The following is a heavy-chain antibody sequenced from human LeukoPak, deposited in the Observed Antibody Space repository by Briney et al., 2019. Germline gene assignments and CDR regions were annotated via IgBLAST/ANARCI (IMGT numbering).Heavy chain of an antibody. J-gene: IGHJ6*02. CDR3: ARGVNYYYGMDV. CDR2: IHYSGIT. V-gene: IGHV4-59*08. CDR1: GASISSYY. D-gene: IGHD2-8*01. Sequence: PSETLSLTCTVSGASISSYYWSWIRQPPGKGLEYIGYIHYSGITNYNPSLKSRVTISVDTSKNQFSLNLTSVTAADTAVYYCARGVNYYYGMDVWGPGTTVTVSS.